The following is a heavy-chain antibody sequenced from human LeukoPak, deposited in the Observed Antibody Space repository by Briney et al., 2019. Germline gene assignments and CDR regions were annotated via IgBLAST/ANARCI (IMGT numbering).Heavy chain of an antibody. CDR1: GYTLTAYY. CDR3: GRGYCSGGTCYLVENWLDP. J-gene: IGHJ5*02. V-gene: IGHV1-2*06. CDR2: INPNSGGT. Sequence: SVKVSCKASGYTLTAYYIYWVRQAPGQGLEWMGRINPNSGGTDYAQNFQGRVTMTRDTSISTAYMELSRLRSDDTAVYYCGRGYCSGGTCYLVENWLDPWGQGTLVTVSS. D-gene: IGHD2-15*01.